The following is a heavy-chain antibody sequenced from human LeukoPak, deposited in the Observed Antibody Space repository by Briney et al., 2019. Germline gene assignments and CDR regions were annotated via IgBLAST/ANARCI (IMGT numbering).Heavy chain of an antibody. D-gene: IGHD3/OR15-3a*01. CDR3: ARDLDGGLGSDY. J-gene: IGHJ4*02. CDR2: ISSGSSTI. Sequence: GGSLRLSCAASGFTFSSYNMNCVRQTPGKGLEWGLYISSGSSTIYYADSVKGRFTISRDNAKNSLYLQMNSLRAEDTAVYYCARDLDGGLGSDYWGQGTLVTVSS. V-gene: IGHV3-48*01. CDR1: GFTFSSYN.